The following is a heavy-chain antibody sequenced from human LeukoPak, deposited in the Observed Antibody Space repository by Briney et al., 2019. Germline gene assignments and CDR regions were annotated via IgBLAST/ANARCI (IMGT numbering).Heavy chain of an antibody. D-gene: IGHD1-7*01. CDR3: ARGLNWNYAFDI. J-gene: IGHJ3*02. CDR1: GYTFTNYG. Sequence: ASVKVSCKASGYTFTNYGITWVRQAPGQGLEWMGWISAYNGNTNYAQKLQGRVTMTTDTSTSTAYQELRRLRCDVTAVYYCARGLNWNYAFDIWGQGTMVSVSS. CDR2: ISAYNGNT. V-gene: IGHV1-18*01.